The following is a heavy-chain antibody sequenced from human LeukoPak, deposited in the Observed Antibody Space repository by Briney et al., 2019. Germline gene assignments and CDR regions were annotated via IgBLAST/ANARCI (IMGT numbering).Heavy chain of an antibody. J-gene: IGHJ4*02. CDR1: GFTFSSYG. CDR2: IWYDGSNK. V-gene: IGHV3-33*06. CDR3: AKDATGYSSSSYPDY. Sequence: PGGSLRLSCAASGFTFSSYGMHWVRQAPGKGLEWVAVIWYDGSNKYYADSVKGRFTISRDNSKNTLYLQMNSLRAEDTAVYYCAKDATGYSSSSYPDYWGQGTLVTVSS. D-gene: IGHD6-6*01.